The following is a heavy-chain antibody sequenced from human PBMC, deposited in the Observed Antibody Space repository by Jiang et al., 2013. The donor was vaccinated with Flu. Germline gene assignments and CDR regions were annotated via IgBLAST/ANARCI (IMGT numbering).Heavy chain of an antibody. CDR3: ARFSGRGNFYYYGLDV. CDR2: IHWNSASL. D-gene: IGHD5-12*01. Sequence: SGGGLVQPGESLRLSCEASGFTFDDYAMHWVRQVPGKGLEWVSTIHWNSASLDYADSVKGRFTISRDNGKNSLYLQMNDLRSEDTALYYCARFSGRGNFYYYGLDVWGHGTTVTVSS. CDR1: GFTFDDYA. J-gene: IGHJ6*02. V-gene: IGHV3-9*01.